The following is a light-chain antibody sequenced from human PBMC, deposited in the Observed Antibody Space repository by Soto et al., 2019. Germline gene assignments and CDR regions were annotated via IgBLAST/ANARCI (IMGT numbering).Light chain of an antibody. CDR2: EVR. CDR1: SSDVGGYNH. V-gene: IGLV2-14*01. J-gene: IGLJ2*01. Sequence: QSALTQPASVSGSPGQSITISCTGTSSDVGGYNHVSWYQQHPGKAPKLIIYEVRNRPSGVSNRLSGSKSGNTASLTISGLQADDEADYYCAAWDDSLNGRVVFGGGTKLTVL. CDR3: AAWDDSLNGRVV.